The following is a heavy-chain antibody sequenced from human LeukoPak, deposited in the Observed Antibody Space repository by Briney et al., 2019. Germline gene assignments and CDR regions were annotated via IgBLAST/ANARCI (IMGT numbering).Heavy chain of an antibody. V-gene: IGHV3-30*02. CDR1: GFIFRNHG. J-gene: IGHJ4*02. CDR3: AKDISTGWSFDS. Sequence: GGSLRLSCATSGFIFRNHGMHWVRQAPGKGLEWVSLISYDGSDEDYADSVKGRFTISRDNSKNTVYLQMNSLRVDDTSIYYCAKDISTGWSFDSWGQGTWVTASS. CDR2: ISYDGSDE. D-gene: IGHD6-19*01.